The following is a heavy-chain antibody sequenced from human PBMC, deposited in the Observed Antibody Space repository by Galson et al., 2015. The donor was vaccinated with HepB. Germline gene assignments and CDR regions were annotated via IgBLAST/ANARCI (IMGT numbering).Heavy chain of an antibody. J-gene: IGHJ4*02. V-gene: IGHV3-30*04. CDR2: ISYDGTNQ. CDR3: ARTYTSGFGPFDL. CDR1: GFTLRSHA. Sequence: SLRLSCAGSGFTLRSHAMHWVRQAPGKGLEWVAVISYDGTNQYYADSVKGRFSISRSTSKNTVYVQMNSLRREDSAMYYCARTYTSGFGPFDLWGRGTLVTVSS. D-gene: IGHD6-19*01.